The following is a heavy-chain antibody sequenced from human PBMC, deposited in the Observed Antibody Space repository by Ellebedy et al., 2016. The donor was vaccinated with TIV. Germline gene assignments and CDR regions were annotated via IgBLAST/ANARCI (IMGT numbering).Heavy chain of an antibody. D-gene: IGHD6-19*01. CDR1: GFTFSSYW. Sequence: GESLKISCAAPGFTFSSYWMSWVRQAPGQGLDWVASIKQDGSERPYVDSGKGRFTISRDNAKNSLYLQISSLRAEDTAVYYCARDQGWAVAGTTRFDCWGQGTLVTVSS. J-gene: IGHJ4*02. V-gene: IGHV3-7*01. CDR2: IKQDGSER. CDR3: ARDQGWAVAGTTRFDC.